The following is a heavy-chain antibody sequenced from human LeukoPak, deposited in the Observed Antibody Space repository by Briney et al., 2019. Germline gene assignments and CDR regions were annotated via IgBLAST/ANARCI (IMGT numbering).Heavy chain of an antibody. Sequence: GGSLRVSSAASGFTFCDVYMCCIRQAPGKGLEWVSYISSPGTSIFYADSVKGRFTVSRDNTKNSLFLQMNSQRVEDTAVYYCARVSPYYYAAGPYYVIYWGQGTLVTVSS. CDR2: ISSPGTSI. D-gene: IGHD3-10*01. V-gene: IGHV3-11*01. J-gene: IGHJ4*02. CDR3: ARVSPYYYAAGPYYVIY. CDR1: GFTFCDVY.